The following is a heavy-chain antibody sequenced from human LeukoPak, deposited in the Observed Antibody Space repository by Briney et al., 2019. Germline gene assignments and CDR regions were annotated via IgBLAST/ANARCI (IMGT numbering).Heavy chain of an antibody. D-gene: IGHD5-24*01. CDR1: GFTFSSYG. CDR3: AKRAMRDFDAFDI. V-gene: IGHV3-33*06. J-gene: IGHJ3*02. CDR2: IWYDGSNK. Sequence: PGGSLRLSCAASGFTFSSYGMHWVRQAPGKGLEWVAVIWYDGSNKYYADSVKGRFTISRDNSKNTLHLQMNSLRAEDTAVYYCAKRAMRDFDAFDIWGQGTMVTVSS.